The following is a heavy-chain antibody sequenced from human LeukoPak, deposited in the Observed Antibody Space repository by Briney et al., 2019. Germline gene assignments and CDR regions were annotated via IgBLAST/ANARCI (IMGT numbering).Heavy chain of an antibody. CDR3: ARDIVVVPAARAQSNWFDP. V-gene: IGHV4-34*01. CDR1: GGSFSGYY. Sequence: SETLSLTCAVYGGSFSGYYWSWIRQPPGKGLEWIGEINHSGSTNYNPSLKSRVTISVDTSKNQFSLKLSSVTAADTAVYYCARDIVVVPAARAQSNWFDPWGQGTLVTVSS. D-gene: IGHD2-2*01. CDR2: INHSGST. J-gene: IGHJ5*02.